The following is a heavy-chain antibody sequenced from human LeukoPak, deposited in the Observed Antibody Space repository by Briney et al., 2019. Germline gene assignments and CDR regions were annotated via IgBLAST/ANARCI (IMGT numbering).Heavy chain of an antibody. D-gene: IGHD3-10*01. CDR1: GGSISSGGYY. CDR3: ARRLWFGESIRGPFDY. Sequence: PSQTLSLTCTVSGGSISSGGYYWSWIRQPPGKGLEWIGYIYHSGSTYYNPSLKSRVTISVDTSKNQFSLNLSSVTAADTAVYYCARRLWFGESIRGPFDYWGQGTLVTVSS. J-gene: IGHJ4*02. CDR2: IYHSGST. V-gene: IGHV4-30-2*01.